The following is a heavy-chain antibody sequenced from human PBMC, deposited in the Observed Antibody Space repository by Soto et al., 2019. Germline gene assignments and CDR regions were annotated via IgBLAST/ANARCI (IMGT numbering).Heavy chain of an antibody. CDR2: IDPSDSYT. D-gene: IGHD2-15*01. CDR1: GYSFTSYW. V-gene: IGHV5-10-1*01. CDR3: ASQGCSGGRCYGNWFDP. J-gene: IGHJ5*02. Sequence: EVQLVQSGAEVKKPGESLRISCKGSGYSFTSYWISWVRQMPGKGLEWMGRIDPSDSYTNYSPSFQGHVTISADKSISTAYLQWSSLKASDTAMYYCASQGCSGGRCYGNWFDPWGQGTLVTVSS.